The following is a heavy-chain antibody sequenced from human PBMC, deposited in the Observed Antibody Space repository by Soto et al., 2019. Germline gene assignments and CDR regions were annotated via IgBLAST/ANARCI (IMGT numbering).Heavy chain of an antibody. Sequence: QVQLVQSGAEVKKPGSSVKVSCKASGGTFSSYAISWVRQAPGHGLEWMGGIIPIVGTADYAQKFQGRVTITADASTSTAYMELSSLRSEDTAVYYCASHSGSSPEGRYYYGMDVWGQGTTVTVSS. CDR1: GGTFSSYA. J-gene: IGHJ6*02. CDR2: IIPIVGTA. V-gene: IGHV1-69*12. CDR3: ASHSGSSPEGRYYYGMDV. D-gene: IGHD1-26*01.